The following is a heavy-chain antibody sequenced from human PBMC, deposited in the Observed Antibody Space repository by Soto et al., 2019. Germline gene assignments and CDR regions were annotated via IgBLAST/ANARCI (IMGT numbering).Heavy chain of an antibody. D-gene: IGHD3-22*01. CDR1: GGSISSGGYY. J-gene: IGHJ4*02. Sequence: SETLCLTCTVSGGSISSGGYYWSWIRLHPGKGLEWIGYIYYSGSTYYNPSLKSRVTISVDTSKNQFSLKLSSVTAADTAVYYCARAEVVAVTNFDYWGQGTLVTSPQ. CDR3: ARAEVVAVTNFDY. CDR2: IYYSGST. V-gene: IGHV4-31*03.